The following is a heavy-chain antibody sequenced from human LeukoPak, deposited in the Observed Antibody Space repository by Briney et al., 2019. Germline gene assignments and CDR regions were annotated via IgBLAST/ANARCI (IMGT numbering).Heavy chain of an antibody. CDR3: ARGLLGYYYYYYMDV. Sequence: SETLSLTCAVYGGSFSGYYWSWIRQPPGKGLERIGEINHSGSTNYNPSLKSRVTISVDTSKNQFSLKLSSVTAADTAVYYCARGLLGYYYYYYMDVWGKGTTVTVSS. J-gene: IGHJ6*03. CDR2: INHSGST. CDR1: GGSFSGYY. V-gene: IGHV4-34*01. D-gene: IGHD7-27*01.